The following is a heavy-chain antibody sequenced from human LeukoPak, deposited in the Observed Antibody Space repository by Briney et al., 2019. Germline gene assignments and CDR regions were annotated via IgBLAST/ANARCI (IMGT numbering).Heavy chain of an antibody. D-gene: IGHD1-14*01. CDR1: GGSFSGYH. Sequence: SETLSLTCAVYGGSFSGYHWSSVRQPPGKGLECIGEINDSIRVNYNPTLKTRVTISVDTSKSQFSLKLSSVTPADTHVYFCSRGNHDYIASWAEGTLVTVSS. V-gene: IGHV4-34*01. J-gene: IGHJ4*02. CDR2: INDSIRV. CDR3: SRGNHDYIAS.